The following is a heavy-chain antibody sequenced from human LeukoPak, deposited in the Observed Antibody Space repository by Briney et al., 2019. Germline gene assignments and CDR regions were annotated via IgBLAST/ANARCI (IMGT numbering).Heavy chain of an antibody. Sequence: PGGSLRLSCAASGFTFSNYWMSWVRQAPGKGLEWVANINQDGSEKNCVDSVKGRFTISRDNAKNSLYLQMNSLRAEDTAVYYCANNRASLDYWGQGTLVTVSS. D-gene: IGHD1-1*01. J-gene: IGHJ4*02. CDR3: ANNRASLDY. V-gene: IGHV3-7*02. CDR2: INQDGSEK. CDR1: GFTFSNYW.